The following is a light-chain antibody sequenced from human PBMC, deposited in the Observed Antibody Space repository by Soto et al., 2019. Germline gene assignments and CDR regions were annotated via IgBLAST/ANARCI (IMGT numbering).Light chain of an antibody. CDR3: QEYNSYPRYT. CDR2: KAS. Sequence: DIQMTQSTSTLSASVGDRVTITCRASQSISSWLAWYQQKPGEAPKLLIYKASSLESGVPSRFSGSGSGTEFTLTISSLQPDDFATYYCQEYNSYPRYTFGQGTKVDNK. J-gene: IGKJ2*01. V-gene: IGKV1-5*03. CDR1: QSISSW.